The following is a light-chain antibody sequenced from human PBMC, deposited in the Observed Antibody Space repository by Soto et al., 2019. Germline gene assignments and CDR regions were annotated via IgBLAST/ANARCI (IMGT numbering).Light chain of an antibody. Sequence: DIQMTQSPSTLSASVGDRVTITCRASQSISSWLAWYQQKPGKAPKLLIYDASSLEIGVPSTFSGSGSGTEFTLTISGLQPDDFEIYYCQQYNSYSRVYTFGQGTKLEIK. CDR3: QQYNSYSRVYT. CDR1: QSISSW. J-gene: IGKJ2*01. CDR2: DAS. V-gene: IGKV1-5*01.